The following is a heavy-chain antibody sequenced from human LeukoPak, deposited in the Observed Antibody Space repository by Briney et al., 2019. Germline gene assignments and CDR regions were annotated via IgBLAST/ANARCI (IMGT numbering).Heavy chain of an antibody. D-gene: IGHD3-22*01. CDR2: IKKDGSEK. J-gene: IGHJ4*02. V-gene: IGHV3-7*03. CDR3: ARGAPKRYYDSSGYYALDY. CDR1: GFTFSSYW. Sequence: GGSLRLSCAASGFTFSSYWMSWVRQAPGKGLEWVANIKKDGSEKYYVDSVKGRFTISRDNAKNSLYLQMNSLRAEDTAVYYCARGAPKRYYDSSGYYALDYWGQGTLVTVSS.